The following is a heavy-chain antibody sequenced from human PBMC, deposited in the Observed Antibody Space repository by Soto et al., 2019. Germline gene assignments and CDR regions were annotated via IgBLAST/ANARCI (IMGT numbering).Heavy chain of an antibody. CDR3: SRGILV. V-gene: IGHV4-31*03. CDR1: GGSINSGGYC. J-gene: IGHJ4*02. D-gene: IGHD5-18*01. Sequence: QVQLQESGPGLVKPSQTLSLTCTVSGGSINSGGYCWSWIRQHPGKGLDWIGCISYGGSTSYNPSLTRRVTITVDTSKNQLSLKLASVTAADTAVYYCSRGILVWGQGALITVSS. CDR2: ISYGGST.